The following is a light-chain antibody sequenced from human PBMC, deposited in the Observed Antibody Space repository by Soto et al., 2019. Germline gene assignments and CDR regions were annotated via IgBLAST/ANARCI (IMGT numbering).Light chain of an antibody. Sequence: QSALTQPASLSGSPGQSITISCTGTRSAVGGFNYVSWYQQHPGKAPKLMIYDVTNRPSGVSYRFSGSKSGNTASLTISGLQAEYEADYYCNSYTSISTYVFGTGTKVTVL. CDR1: RSAVGGFNY. CDR3: NSYTSISTYV. V-gene: IGLV2-14*03. J-gene: IGLJ1*01. CDR2: DVT.